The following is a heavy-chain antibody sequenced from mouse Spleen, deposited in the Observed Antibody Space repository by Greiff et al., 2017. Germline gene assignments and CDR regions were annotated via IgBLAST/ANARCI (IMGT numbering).Heavy chain of an antibody. D-gene: IGHD2-4*01. V-gene: IGHV1-50*01. CDR3: ARYYYDYDRGFAY. Sequence: QVQLQQPGAELVKPGASVKLSCKASGYTFTSYWMQWVKQRPGQGLEWIGEIDPSDSYTNYNQKFKGKATLTVDTSSSTAYMQLSSLTSEDSAVYYCARYYYDYDRGFAYWGQGTLVTVSA. CDR2: IDPSDSYT. J-gene: IGHJ3*01. CDR1: GYTFTSYW.